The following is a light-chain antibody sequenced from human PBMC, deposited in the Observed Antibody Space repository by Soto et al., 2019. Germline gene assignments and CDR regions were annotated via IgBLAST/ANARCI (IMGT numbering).Light chain of an antibody. V-gene: IGLV1-44*01. CDR2: GNN. J-gene: IGLJ2*01. Sequence: QSVLTQPPSASGTPGQTITISCSGGSSNIGINTVSWYEHLPGTAPRLLIYGNNQRPSGVPDRFSGSKSGTSASLAISGLQSEDEAHYYCATWDDSLSGYVVFGGGTKLTVL. CDR3: ATWDDSLSGYVV. CDR1: SSNIGINT.